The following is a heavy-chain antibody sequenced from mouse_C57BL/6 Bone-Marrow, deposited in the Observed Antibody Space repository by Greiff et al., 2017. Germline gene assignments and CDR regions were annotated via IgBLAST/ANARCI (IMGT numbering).Heavy chain of an antibody. J-gene: IGHJ2*01. Sequence: EVKLMESGAELVRPGASVKLSCTASGFNIKDDYMHWVKQRPEQGLEWIGWIDPENGDTEYASKFQGKATITADTSSNTAYLQLSSLTSEDAAVYYCTTSRYYGNPYYFDYWGQGTTLTVSS. CDR1: GFNIKDDY. D-gene: IGHD2-1*01. V-gene: IGHV14-4*01. CDR3: TTSRYYGNPYYFDY. CDR2: IDPENGDT.